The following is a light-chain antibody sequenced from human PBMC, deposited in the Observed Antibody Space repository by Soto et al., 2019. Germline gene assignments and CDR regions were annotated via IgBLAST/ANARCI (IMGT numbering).Light chain of an antibody. Sequence: DIQMTQSPSTLPASVGDRVTITCRASQTISSWLAWYQQKPGKAPKLLIYKASTLASGVPSRFSGSGSGTEFTLTINSLQPDDFATYYCQQYHIYSGTFGQGTKVDIK. J-gene: IGKJ1*01. CDR3: QQYHIYSGT. CDR2: KAS. V-gene: IGKV1-5*03. CDR1: QTISSW.